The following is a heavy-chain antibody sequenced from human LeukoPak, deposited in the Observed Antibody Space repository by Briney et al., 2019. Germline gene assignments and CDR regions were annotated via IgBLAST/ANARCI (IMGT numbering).Heavy chain of an antibody. J-gene: IGHJ4*02. CDR3: AKVGLPYYYFDY. Sequence: SVKVSCKASGGTFSSYGITWVRQAPGQGLEWMGGIIPNFGTANSAQRFQGRVTLTADESTSTAYMDLSSLRSEDTAMYYCAKVGLPYYYFDYWGQGTLVTVSS. CDR2: IIPNFGTA. V-gene: IGHV1-69*13. D-gene: IGHD3-16*01. CDR1: GGTFSSYG.